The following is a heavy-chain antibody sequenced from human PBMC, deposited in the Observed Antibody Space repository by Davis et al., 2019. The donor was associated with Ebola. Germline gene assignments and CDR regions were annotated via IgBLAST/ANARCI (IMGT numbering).Heavy chain of an antibody. CDR2: ISGSGGST. D-gene: IGHD3-22*01. V-gene: IGHV3-23*01. CDR3: AKMQKAAYYDSSGSFDY. Sequence: PGGSLRLSCAASGFTFSSYAMSWVRQAPGKGLEWVSAISGSGGSTYYADSVKGRFTISRDNSKNTLYLQMNSLRAEDTAVYYCAKMQKAAYYDSSGSFDYWGQGTLVTVSS. J-gene: IGHJ4*02. CDR1: GFTFSSYA.